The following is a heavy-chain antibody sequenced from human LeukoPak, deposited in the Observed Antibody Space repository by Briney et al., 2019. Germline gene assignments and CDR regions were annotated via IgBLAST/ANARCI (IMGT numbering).Heavy chain of an antibody. D-gene: IGHD2-2*01. Sequence: GGSLRLSCAGSGFTFSNAWMSWVRQAPGKGLEWVGRIRRKIDGETTDYAAPVKGRFTISRDDSKNTVYLQMNSLKTEDTAVYYCTTYCSTTSCYKPGGAFDIWGQGTVVTVSS. CDR2: IRRKIDGETT. J-gene: IGHJ3*02. V-gene: IGHV3-15*01. CDR3: TTYCSTTSCYKPGGAFDI. CDR1: GFTFSNAW.